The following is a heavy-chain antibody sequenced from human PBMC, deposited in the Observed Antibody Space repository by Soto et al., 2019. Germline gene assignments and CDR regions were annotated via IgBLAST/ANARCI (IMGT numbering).Heavy chain of an antibody. J-gene: IGHJ6*02. CDR3: ASLHPLRYFEWVPSCYYYYCMDV. CDR1: GGTVSSGSYY. D-gene: IGHD3-9*01. CDR2: IYYSGSS. V-gene: IGHV4-61*01. Sequence: SETLSLTCTLSGGTVSSGSYYRSWIRQPPGKGMEWIGHIYYSGSSDSNPSLKSRVTISVETSQNLFSMWLSSVTAADTAVYYCASLHPLRYFEWVPSCYYYYCMDVCGQGTTGTVSS.